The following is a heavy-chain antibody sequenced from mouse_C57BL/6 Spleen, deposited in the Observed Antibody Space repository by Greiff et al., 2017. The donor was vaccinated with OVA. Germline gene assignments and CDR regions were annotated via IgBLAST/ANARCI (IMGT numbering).Heavy chain of an antibody. J-gene: IGHJ4*01. D-gene: IGHD1-3*01. Sequence: QVQLKESGPGLVAPSQSLSITCTVSGFSLTSYGVHWVRQPPGKGLEWLVVIWSDGSTTYNSALKSRLSISKDNSKSQVFLKMNSLQTDDTDLYCCDRHTIYCGYYSLDYWGQGTTVTVSS. CDR2: IWSDGST. CDR1: GFSLTSYG. CDR3: DRHTIYCGYYSLDY. V-gene: IGHV2-6-1*01.